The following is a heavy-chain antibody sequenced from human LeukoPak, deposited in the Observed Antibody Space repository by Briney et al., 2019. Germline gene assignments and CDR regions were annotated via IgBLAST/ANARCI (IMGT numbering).Heavy chain of an antibody. CDR1: GFTFSTYS. Sequence: PGGSLRLSCAASGFTFSTYSMNWVRQAPGKGLDWVSYISSSSSTIYYADSVKGRFTISRDSAKNSLYLQMNSLRAEDTAVYYCARAPSGGYDYWGQGTLVTVSS. V-gene: IGHV3-48*01. CDR2: ISSSSSTI. CDR3: ARAPSGGYDY. J-gene: IGHJ4*02. D-gene: IGHD1-26*01.